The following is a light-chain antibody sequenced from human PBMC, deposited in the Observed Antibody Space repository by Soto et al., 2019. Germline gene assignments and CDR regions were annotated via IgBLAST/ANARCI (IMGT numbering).Light chain of an antibody. Sequence: DIQLTQSPSFLSASVGDRVTITCRASQGIGSYLAWYQQTPGQAPKLLIYAASSLQSGVPSRFRGSGSGTEFSLTISSLHPEDFATYYCQQLNSYPQTFGQGTRLEIK. V-gene: IGKV1-9*01. CDR2: AAS. J-gene: IGKJ5*01. CDR3: QQLNSYPQT. CDR1: QGIGSY.